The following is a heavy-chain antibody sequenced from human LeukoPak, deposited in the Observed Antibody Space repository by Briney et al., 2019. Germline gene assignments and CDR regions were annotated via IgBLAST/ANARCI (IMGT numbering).Heavy chain of an antibody. CDR1: GGSISSYY. Sequence: SEALSLTCTVSGGSISSYYWSWIRQPAGKGLEWIGRIYTSGSTNYNPSLKSRVTMSVDTSKNQFSLKLSSVAAADTAVYYCARIIYSAIGAFDIWGQGTMVTVSS. CDR3: ARIIYSAIGAFDI. CDR2: IYTSGST. D-gene: IGHD1-26*01. J-gene: IGHJ3*02. V-gene: IGHV4-4*07.